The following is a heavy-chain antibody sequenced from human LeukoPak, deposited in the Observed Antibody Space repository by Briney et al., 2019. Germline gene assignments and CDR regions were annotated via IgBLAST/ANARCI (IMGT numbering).Heavy chain of an antibody. J-gene: IGHJ3*02. CDR1: GYTFTNFG. V-gene: IGHV1-18*01. CDR2: ISVYKGDT. CDR3: ARAGGWARGDYKAVAFVT. Sequence: ASVTVSCKASGYTFTNFGISWVRQAPGQGLEWMGWISVYKGDTNYAQILQGRVTITTDTSTSTAYMELRSLRSDDTAVYYCARAGGWARGDYKAVAFVTGGQGQWSPSLQ. D-gene: IGHD6-19*01.